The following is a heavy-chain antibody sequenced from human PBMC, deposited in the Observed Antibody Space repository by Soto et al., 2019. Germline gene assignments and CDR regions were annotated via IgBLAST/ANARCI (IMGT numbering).Heavy chain of an antibody. CDR3: ARDPRSLLLWFGELLSGLDY. V-gene: IGHV3-30-3*01. CDR1: GFTFSSYA. D-gene: IGHD3-10*01. Sequence: QVQLVESGGGVVQPGRSLRLSCAASGFTFSSYAMHWVRQAPGKGLEWVAVISYDGSNKYYADSVKGRFTISRDNSKNTLYLQMNSLRAEDTAVYYCARDPRSLLLWFGELLSGLDYWGQGFLVSVSS. CDR2: ISYDGSNK. J-gene: IGHJ4*02.